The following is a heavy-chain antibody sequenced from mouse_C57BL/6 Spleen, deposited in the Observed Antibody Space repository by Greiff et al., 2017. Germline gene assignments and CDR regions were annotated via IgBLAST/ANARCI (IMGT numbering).Heavy chain of an antibody. J-gene: IGHJ1*03. Sequence: QVQLQQPGAELVKPGASVKLSCKASGYTFTSYWMHWVKQRPGQGLEWIGMIHPNSGSNNYNEKFKSKATLTVDKSSSTAYMQLSSLTSEDSAVYYCATYDYDVGWYFDVWGTGTTVTVSS. D-gene: IGHD2-4*01. CDR1: GYTFTSYW. V-gene: IGHV1-64*01. CDR2: IHPNSGSN. CDR3: ATYDYDVGWYFDV.